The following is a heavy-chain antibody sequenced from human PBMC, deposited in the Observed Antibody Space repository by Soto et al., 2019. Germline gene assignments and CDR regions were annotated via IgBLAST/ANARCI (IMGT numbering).Heavy chain of an antibody. CDR3: AREISAARRDGGY. CDR2: IIPILGIA. V-gene: IGHV1-69*08. J-gene: IGHJ4*02. D-gene: IGHD3-16*01. CDR1: GGTFSSYT. Sequence: QVQLVQSGAEVKKPGSSVKVSCKASGGTFSSYTISWVRQAPGQGLEWMGRIIPILGIANYAQKFQGRVMITADKSTSTAYMELSSLRSEDTAVYYCAREISAARRDGGYWVQGTLVTVSS.